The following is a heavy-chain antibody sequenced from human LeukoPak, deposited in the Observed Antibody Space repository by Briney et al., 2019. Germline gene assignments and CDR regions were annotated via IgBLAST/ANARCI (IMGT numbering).Heavy chain of an antibody. J-gene: IGHJ3*02. V-gene: IGHV3-48*03. CDR2: ISSSGSTI. CDR1: GFTFSSYE. D-gene: IGHD3-22*01. Sequence: GGSLRLSCAASGFTFSSYEMNWVRQAPGKGLEWVSYISSSGSTIYYADSVKGRLTISRDNAKNSLYLQMNSLRAEDTAVYYCAREDYYDSSGYQNDAFDIWGQGTMVTVSS. CDR3: AREDYYDSSGYQNDAFDI.